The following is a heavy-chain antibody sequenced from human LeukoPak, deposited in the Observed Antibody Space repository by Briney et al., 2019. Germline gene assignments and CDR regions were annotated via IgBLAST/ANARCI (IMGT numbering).Heavy chain of an antibody. CDR1: GGSISSYY. J-gene: IGHJ4*02. Sequence: SETLSLPCTVSGGSISSYYWSWIRQPPGKGLEWIGYIYYSGSTNYNPSLKRRVTISVDTSKNQFSLMLSSVTAADTAVYFCARRNSGTHTFDYWGQGTLVTVSS. CDR3: ARRNSGTHTFDY. CDR2: IYYSGST. V-gene: IGHV4-59*01. D-gene: IGHD1/OR15-1a*01.